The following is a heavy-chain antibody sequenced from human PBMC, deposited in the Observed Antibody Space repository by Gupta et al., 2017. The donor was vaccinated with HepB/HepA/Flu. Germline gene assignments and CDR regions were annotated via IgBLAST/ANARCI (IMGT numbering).Heavy chain of an antibody. D-gene: IGHD6-19*01. CDR3: ARPLQVGQAGPFEY. V-gene: IGHV5-51*01. CDR1: GYRFTGFR. CDR2: IYPRDMDT. J-gene: IGHJ4*02. Sequence: EVQLAQSGAEVKTPAESLKISCRGSGYRFTGFRFGWVRLTSGKGREWMGVIYPRDMDTRYSPSFQGQVTISVDKSIITAYLQLNSPKASATAMYYCARPLQVGQAGPFEYWGQGMLVTGSA.